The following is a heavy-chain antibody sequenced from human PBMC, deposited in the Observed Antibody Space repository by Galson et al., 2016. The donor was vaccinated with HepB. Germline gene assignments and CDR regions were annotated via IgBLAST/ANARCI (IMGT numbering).Heavy chain of an antibody. CDR3: AKDHDRGWSYDY. D-gene: IGHD2-15*01. CDR1: GFTFSRYW. V-gene: IGHV3-7*03. J-gene: IGHJ4*02. Sequence: SLRLSCAASGFTFSRYWMAWVRQAPGKGLEWVANIKLDGSEKYYVDSVRGRFTISRDNAKNSLHLEMNSLRVEDTAVYYCAKDHDRGWSYDYWGQGILVTVSS. CDR2: IKLDGSEK.